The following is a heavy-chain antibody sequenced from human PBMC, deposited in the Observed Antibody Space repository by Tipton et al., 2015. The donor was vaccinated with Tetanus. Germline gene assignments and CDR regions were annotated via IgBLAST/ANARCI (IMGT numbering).Heavy chain of an antibody. D-gene: IGHD2-15*01. CDR1: GGTFKGYA. CDR2: MFPQFGTS. CDR3: VRPDRYCSGGSCYLALDS. V-gene: IGHV1-69*06. Sequence: QLVQSGAEVKKHGSSVRVSCKTSGGTFKGYAISWVRQTPGQGLEWLGGMFPQFGTSNYAPKFQDRVTITADTSTDTVYMDLSSLRFDDTAIYYCVRPDRYCSGGSCYLALDSWGQGTLITVSS. J-gene: IGHJ4*02.